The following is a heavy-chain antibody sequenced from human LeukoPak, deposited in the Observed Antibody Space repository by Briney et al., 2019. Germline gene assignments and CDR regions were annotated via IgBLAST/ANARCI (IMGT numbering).Heavy chain of an antibody. Sequence: GASVKVSCKASGGTFSSYAISWVRQAPGQGLEWMGWISAYNGNTNYAQKLQGRVTMTTDTSTSTAYMELRSLRSDDTAVYYCAEGDVRGSYFNFDYWGQGTLVTVSS. CDR3: AEGDVRGSYFNFDY. J-gene: IGHJ4*02. CDR1: GGTFSSYA. D-gene: IGHD1-26*01. V-gene: IGHV1-18*01. CDR2: ISAYNGNT.